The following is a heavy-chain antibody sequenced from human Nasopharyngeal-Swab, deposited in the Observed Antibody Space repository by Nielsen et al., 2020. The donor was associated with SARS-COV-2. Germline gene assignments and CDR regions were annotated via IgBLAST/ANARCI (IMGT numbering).Heavy chain of an antibody. D-gene: IGHD6-13*01. CDR1: GFTFSSYS. CDR3: ARDVGIAPFQH. J-gene: IGHJ1*01. V-gene: IGHV3-21*01. Sequence: GESLKISCAASGFTFSSYSMNWVRQAPGKGLEWVSSISSSSSYIYYADSVKGRFTISRDNAKNSLYLQMNNLRAEDTAVYYCARDVGIAPFQHWGQGTLVTVSS. CDR2: ISSSSSYI.